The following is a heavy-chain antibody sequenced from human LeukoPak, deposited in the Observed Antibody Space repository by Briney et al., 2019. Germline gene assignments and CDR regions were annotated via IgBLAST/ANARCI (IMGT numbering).Heavy chain of an antibody. V-gene: IGHV1-2*02. CDR3: ATGYQPTGDWFDP. D-gene: IGHD2-2*01. CDR1: GYTFTGYY. J-gene: IGHJ5*02. CDR2: INPNSGGT. Sequence: ASVKVSCKXSGYTFTGYYMHWVRQAPGQGLERMGWINPNSGGTNYAQKFQGRVTMTRDTSISTAYMELSRLRSDDTAVYYCATGYQPTGDWFDPWGQGTLVTVSS.